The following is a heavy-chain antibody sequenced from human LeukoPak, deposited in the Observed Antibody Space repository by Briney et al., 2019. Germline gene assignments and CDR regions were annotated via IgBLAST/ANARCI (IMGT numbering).Heavy chain of an antibody. CDR1: GYTFTGYY. J-gene: IGHJ4*02. V-gene: IGHV1-2*02. Sequence: ASVKVSCKASGYTFTGYYMHWVRQAPGQGLEWMGWINPNSGGTNYAQKFQGRVTMTRDTSISTAHMELSRLRSDDTAVYYCSTEKSRDGYNFLDYWGQGTLVTVSS. D-gene: IGHD5-24*01. CDR3: STEKSRDGYNFLDY. CDR2: INPNSGGT.